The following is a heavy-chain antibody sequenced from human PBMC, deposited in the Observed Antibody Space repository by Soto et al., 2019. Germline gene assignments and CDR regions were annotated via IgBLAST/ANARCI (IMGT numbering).Heavy chain of an antibody. CDR1: GFTFSSYA. CDR3: AKDLTAMVTYYFDY. V-gene: IGHV3-23*01. D-gene: IGHD5-18*01. Sequence: GGSLRLSCAASGFTFSSYAMSWVRQAPGKGLEWVSAISGSGGSTYYADSVKGRFTISRDNSKNTLYLQMNSLRAEDMAVYYCAKDLTAMVTYYFDYWGQGTLVTVSS. J-gene: IGHJ4*02. CDR2: ISGSGGST.